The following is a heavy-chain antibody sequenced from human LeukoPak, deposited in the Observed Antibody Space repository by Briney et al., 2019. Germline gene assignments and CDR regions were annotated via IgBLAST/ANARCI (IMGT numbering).Heavy chain of an antibody. Sequence: GGSLRLSCAAYGYTFSSFSMNWVRQAPGKGLEWVSYISSSSSTIYYADSVKGRFTVSRDNAKNSLYLQMNSLRDDDTAVYYCARDLISGHYTFDYWGQRTLVTVSS. J-gene: IGHJ4*02. CDR3: ARDLISGHYTFDY. D-gene: IGHD1-26*01. CDR2: ISSSSSTI. V-gene: IGHV3-48*02. CDR1: GYTFSSFS.